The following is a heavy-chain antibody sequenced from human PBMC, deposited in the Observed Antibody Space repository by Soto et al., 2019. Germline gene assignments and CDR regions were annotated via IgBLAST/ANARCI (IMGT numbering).Heavy chain of an antibody. D-gene: IGHD5-12*01. CDR2: IYYSGST. V-gene: IGHV4-39*01. J-gene: IGHJ6*03. CDR3: ASLASGYSSYYYYYYMDV. CDR1: GGSISSSSYY. Sequence: QLQLQESGPGLVKPSETLSLTCTVSGGSISSSSYYWGWIRQPPGKGLEWIGSIYYSGSTYYNPSLKGRVTISVDTSKNQFSLKLSSVTAADTAVYYCASLASGYSSYYYYYYMDVWGKGTTVTVSS.